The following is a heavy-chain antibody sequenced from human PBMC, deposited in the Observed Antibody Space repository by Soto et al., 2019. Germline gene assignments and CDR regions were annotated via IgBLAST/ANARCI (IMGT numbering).Heavy chain of an antibody. CDR2: ISSSSSTI. D-gene: IGHD3-3*01. V-gene: IGHV3-48*01. J-gene: IGHJ3*02. CDR3: ARNHVFWSGFYRPAVGPNVFDI. CDR1: GFTFSSYS. Sequence: GGSLRLSCAASGFTFSSYSMNWVRQAPGKGLEWVSYISSSSSTIYYADSVKGRFTISRDNAKNSLYLQMNSLRAEDTAVYYCARNHVFWSGFYRPAVGPNVFDIWGQGTMVTVSS.